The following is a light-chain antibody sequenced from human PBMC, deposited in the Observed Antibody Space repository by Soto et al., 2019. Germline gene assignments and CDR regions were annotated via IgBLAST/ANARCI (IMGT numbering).Light chain of an antibody. J-gene: IGKJ5*01. CDR3: QQANSFPIT. Sequence: DIQMSQSPAALSASVGXRVTITCRASQVISTWLAWYQQKPGQAPKLLIYAASVLESGVPSRFSGSGSGTDFTLTISSVQPEDFATYRCQQANSFPITFGQGTRLEI. V-gene: IGKV1-12*01. CDR1: QVISTW. CDR2: AAS.